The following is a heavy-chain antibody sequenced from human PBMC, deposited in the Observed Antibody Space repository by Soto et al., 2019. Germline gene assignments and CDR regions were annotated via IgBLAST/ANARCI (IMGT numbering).Heavy chain of an antibody. J-gene: IGHJ6*02. CDR1: GYTFTSYS. D-gene: IGHD2-15*01. Sequence: GASVKLSCKASGYTFTSYSRRWVRQAPGQGLEWMGIINPSSGRTSYAQNFQGRVTMTSDTSTSIVYMEMSSLKSEDTAVYYCARDHNFGFILYAMDVWGQGTTVTVSS. CDR2: INPSSGRT. V-gene: IGHV1-46*01. CDR3: ARDHNFGFILYAMDV.